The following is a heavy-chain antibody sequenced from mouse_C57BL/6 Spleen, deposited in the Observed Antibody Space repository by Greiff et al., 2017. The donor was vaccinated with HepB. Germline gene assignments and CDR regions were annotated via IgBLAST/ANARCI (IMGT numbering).Heavy chain of an antibody. V-gene: IGHV1-54*01. D-gene: IGHD3-2*02. CDR1: GYAFTNYL. Sequence: QVHVKQSGAELVRPGTSVKVSCKASGYAFTNYLIEWVKQRPGQGLEWIGVINPGSGGTNYNEKFKGKATLTADKSSSTAYMQLSSLTSEDSAVYFCAGDSSELWYFDVWGTGTTVTVSS. CDR3: AGDSSELWYFDV. CDR2: INPGSGGT. J-gene: IGHJ1*03.